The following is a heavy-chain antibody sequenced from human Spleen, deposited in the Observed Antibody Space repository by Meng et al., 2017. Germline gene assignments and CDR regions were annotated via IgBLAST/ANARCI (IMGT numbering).Heavy chain of an antibody. Sequence: GGSLRLSCAASGFTFSTYSMNWVRQAPGKGLEWVSSISSSGSYIYYADSVKGRFTISRDNSKNTLYLQMNSLRAEDTAVYYCARVTYYSGQYYFDYWGQGTLVTVSS. CDR1: GFTFSTYS. CDR3: ARVTYYSGQYYFDY. CDR2: ISSSGSYI. J-gene: IGHJ4*02. D-gene: IGHD3-10*01. V-gene: IGHV3-21*01.